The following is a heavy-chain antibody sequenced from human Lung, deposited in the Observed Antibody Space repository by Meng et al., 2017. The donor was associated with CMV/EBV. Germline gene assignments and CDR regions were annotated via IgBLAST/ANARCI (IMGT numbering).Heavy chain of an antibody. D-gene: IGHD3-3*01. V-gene: IGHV1-2*02. Sequence: SXXVSXXASGYTFTDYGMHWVRQAPGQGLEWVGWISPNNGATNYAQNFQGRVTMTRDTSISTVYMDLNRLTYDDTAVYYCATKMYYDFWSAYRGSEGVDPFNIWXQGTLVTVSS. J-gene: IGHJ3*02. CDR3: ATKMYYDFWSAYRGSEGVDPFNI. CDR2: ISPNNGAT. CDR1: GYTFTDYG.